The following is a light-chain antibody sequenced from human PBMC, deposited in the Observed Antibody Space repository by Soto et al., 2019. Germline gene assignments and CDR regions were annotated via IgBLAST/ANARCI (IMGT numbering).Light chain of an antibody. CDR2: DAS. CDR3: QQSFTTPLT. Sequence: DIQMTQSPSTLSGSVGDRVTITCRASQSISSWLAWYQQKPGKAPKLLIYDASSLESGVPSRFSGSGSGTDFNLTINSLQPEDFATYFCQQSFTTPLTFGGGTKVDIK. V-gene: IGKV1-5*01. CDR1: QSISSW. J-gene: IGKJ4*01.